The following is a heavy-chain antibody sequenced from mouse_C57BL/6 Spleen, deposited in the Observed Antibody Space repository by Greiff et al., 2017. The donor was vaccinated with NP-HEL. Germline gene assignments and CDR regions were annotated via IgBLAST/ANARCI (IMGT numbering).Heavy chain of an antibody. Sequence: QVQLQQSGAELVRPGTSVKLSCKASGYTFTSYWMHWVKQRPGQGLEWIGVIDPSDSYTNYNQKFKGKATLTVDTSSSTAYMQLSSLTSEDSAVYYCARKRVYYGSSYWYFDVWGTGTTVTVSS. CDR1: GYTFTSYW. D-gene: IGHD1-1*01. CDR3: ARKRVYYGSSYWYFDV. CDR2: IDPSDSYT. J-gene: IGHJ1*03. V-gene: IGHV1-59*01.